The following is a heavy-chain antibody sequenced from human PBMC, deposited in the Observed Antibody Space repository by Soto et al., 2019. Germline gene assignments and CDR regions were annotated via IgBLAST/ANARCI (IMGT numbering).Heavy chain of an antibody. CDR1: GGTFSSYT. D-gene: IGHD6-13*01. V-gene: IGHV1-69*02. Sequence: GASVKVSCKASGGTFSSYTISWVRQAPGQGLEWMGRIIPILGIANYAQKFQGRVTMTADKSTSTAYMELSRLRSDDTAVYYCARATLPAAAGMGEYYYYYGMDVWGQGTTVTVSS. CDR3: ARATLPAAAGMGEYYYYYGMDV. CDR2: IIPILGIA. J-gene: IGHJ6*02.